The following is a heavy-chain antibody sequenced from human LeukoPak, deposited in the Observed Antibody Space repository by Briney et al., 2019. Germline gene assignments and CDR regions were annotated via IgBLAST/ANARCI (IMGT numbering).Heavy chain of an antibody. V-gene: IGHV3-74*01. CDR3: ARDLYRSGSHSFDY. D-gene: IGHD2-15*01. Sequence: PGGSLRLSCAASGFTFSNYWIHWVRQAPGKGLVWVSCINSDGRNTIYADSVKGRFTISRDNAENTLHLQMNSLRAEDTAVYYCARDLYRSGSHSFDYWGQGTLVTVSS. J-gene: IGHJ4*02. CDR1: GFTFSNYW. CDR2: INSDGRNT.